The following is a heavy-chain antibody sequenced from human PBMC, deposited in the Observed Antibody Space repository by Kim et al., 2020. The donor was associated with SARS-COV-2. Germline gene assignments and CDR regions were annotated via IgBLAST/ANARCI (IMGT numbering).Heavy chain of an antibody. V-gene: IGHV3-33*01. CDR3: ARSIIYCRGGICNGEGFDY. CDR1: GFTFSTSG. CDR2: IWYDGNNK. D-gene: IGHD2-15*01. J-gene: IGHJ4*02. Sequence: GGSLRLSCAASGFTFSTSGMHWVRQAPGKGLEWVANIWYDGNNKYYGDSVKGRFTISRDNSKNTLYLQMNSLRAEDTALYYCARSIIYCRGGICNGEGFDYWGQGTQVTVSS.